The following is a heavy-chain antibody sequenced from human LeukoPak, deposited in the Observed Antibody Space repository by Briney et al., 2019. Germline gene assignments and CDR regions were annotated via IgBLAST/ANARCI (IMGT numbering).Heavy chain of an antibody. J-gene: IGHJ4*02. CDR3: ARGAAHSYGYFSDY. D-gene: IGHD5-18*01. V-gene: IGHV3-48*01. Sequence: GGSLRLSCEGSGFIFSDYSMSWVRQAPGKGLEWLSFISTSSNTIYYADSVRGRSTVSRDNGNNLLFLQMTGLRAEDTAAYYCARGAAHSYGYFSDYWGQGILVAVSS. CDR1: GFIFSDYS. CDR2: ISTSSNTI.